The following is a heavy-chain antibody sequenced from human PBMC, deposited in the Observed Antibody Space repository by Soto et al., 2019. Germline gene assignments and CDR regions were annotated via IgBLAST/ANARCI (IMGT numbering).Heavy chain of an antibody. CDR2: MEPSTGRT. D-gene: IGHD1-26*01. Sequence: QVQLVQSGAEVREPGASVKVSCKASGYSFTSLDINWVRQTAGQGLEWMGWMEPSTGRTGYAQKFQGRVTKTRDTSINTAYMELTTLTADDTAFYYCARGVSAGVDYWGQGTLVTVSS. CDR3: ARGVSAGVDY. CDR1: GYSFTSLD. V-gene: IGHV1-8*01. J-gene: IGHJ4*02.